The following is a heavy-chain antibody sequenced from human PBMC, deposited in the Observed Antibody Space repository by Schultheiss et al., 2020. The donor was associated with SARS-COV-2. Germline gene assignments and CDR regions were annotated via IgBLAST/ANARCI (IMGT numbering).Heavy chain of an antibody. CDR2: ISGSGGST. V-gene: IGHV3-23*01. Sequence: GESLKISCAVSGGSISSSNWWSWVRQPPGKGLEWVSAISGSGGSTYYADSVKGRFTISRDNSKNTLYLQMNSLRAEDTAVYYCASSGVPFWNYYYYMDVWGKGTTVTVSS. CDR3: ASSGVPFWNYYYYMDV. J-gene: IGHJ6*03. CDR1: GGSISSSN. D-gene: IGHD6-19*01.